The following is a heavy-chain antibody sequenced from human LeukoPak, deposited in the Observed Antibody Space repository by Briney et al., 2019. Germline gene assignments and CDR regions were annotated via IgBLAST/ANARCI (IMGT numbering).Heavy chain of an antibody. CDR2: IYYSGST. J-gene: IGHJ6*03. CDR1: VGSFSDYY. Sequence: SETLSLTCAVYVGSFSDYYWGWIRQPPGKGLEWIGSIYYSGSTYYNPSLKSRVTISVDTSKNQFSLKLSSVTAADTAVYYCARDLDYYMDVWGKGTTVTISS. V-gene: IGHV4-34*11. CDR3: ARDLDYYMDV.